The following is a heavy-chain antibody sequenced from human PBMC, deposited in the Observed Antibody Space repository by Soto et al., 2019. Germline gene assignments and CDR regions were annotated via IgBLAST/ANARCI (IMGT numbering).Heavy chain of an antibody. CDR1: GFTFSSYA. Sequence: PGGSLRLSCAASGFTFSSYAMSWVRQAPGKGLEWVSAISGSGGSTYYADSVKGRFTISRDNSKNTLYLQMNSLRAEDTAVYYCAKEWESEEWLFERHDYWGQGTLVTVSS. CDR3: AKEWESEEWLFERHDY. D-gene: IGHD3-3*01. CDR2: ISGSGGST. V-gene: IGHV3-23*01. J-gene: IGHJ4*02.